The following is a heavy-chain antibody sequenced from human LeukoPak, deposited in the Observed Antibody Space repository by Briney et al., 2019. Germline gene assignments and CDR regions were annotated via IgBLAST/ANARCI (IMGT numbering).Heavy chain of an antibody. J-gene: IGHJ3*02. CDR1: GFTFNNYA. Sequence: GGSLRLSCAASGFTFNNYAMSWVRQAPGKGLHWVSAISGSGDSTYYADSVKGRFTISRDNSKNTLYLQMNSLRAEDTAVYYCAKDSSDSSGWHGGAFDIWGQGTMVTVSS. D-gene: IGHD6-19*01. CDR3: AKDSSDSSGWHGGAFDI. V-gene: IGHV3-23*01. CDR2: ISGSGDST.